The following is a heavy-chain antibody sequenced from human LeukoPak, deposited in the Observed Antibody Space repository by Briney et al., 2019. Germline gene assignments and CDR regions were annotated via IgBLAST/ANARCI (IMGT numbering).Heavy chain of an antibody. D-gene: IGHD6-13*01. V-gene: IGHV3-30*18. CDR2: ISYDGSNK. J-gene: IGHJ4*02. Sequence: GGSLRLSCAASGFTFSSYGMHWVRQAPGKGLEWVAVISYDGSNKYYADSVKGRFTISRDNSKNTLYLRMNSLRAEDTAVYYCAKDSPGIAAAGILGYWGQGTLVTVSS. CDR3: AKDSPGIAAAGILGY. CDR1: GFTFSSYG.